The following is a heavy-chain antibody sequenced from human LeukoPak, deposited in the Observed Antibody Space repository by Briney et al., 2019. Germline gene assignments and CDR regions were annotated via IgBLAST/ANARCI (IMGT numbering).Heavy chain of an antibody. Sequence: PGGSLRLSCSASGFTFSTYVMHWVRQAPGKGLEYVSAISSNGGSTYYADSVKGRFTISRDNSKNTLYLQMSSLRAGDTAVYYCVKDHGSSWSNWFDPWGQGTLVTVSS. CDR1: GFTFSTYV. D-gene: IGHD6-13*01. CDR3: VKDHGSSWSNWFDP. J-gene: IGHJ5*02. V-gene: IGHV3-64D*06. CDR2: ISSNGGST.